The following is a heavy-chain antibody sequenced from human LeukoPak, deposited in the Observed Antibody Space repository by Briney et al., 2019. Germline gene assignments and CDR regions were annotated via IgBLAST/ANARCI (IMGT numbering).Heavy chain of an antibody. Sequence: GGSLRLSCAASGFTFSSYGMHWVRQAPGKGLEWVAVIWYDGSNKYYADSVKGRFTISRDNSKNTLYLQINSLRAEDTAVCYCARALWFGEFTLDYWGQGTLVTVSS. CDR2: IWYDGSNK. D-gene: IGHD3-10*01. CDR3: ARALWFGEFTLDY. V-gene: IGHV3-33*01. CDR1: GFTFSSYG. J-gene: IGHJ4*02.